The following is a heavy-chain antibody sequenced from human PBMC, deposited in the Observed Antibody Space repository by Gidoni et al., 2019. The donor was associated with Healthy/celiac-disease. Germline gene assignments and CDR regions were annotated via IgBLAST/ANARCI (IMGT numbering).Heavy chain of an antibody. CDR3: AKDYLEWLLGGDYYYGMDV. Sequence: QVQLVESGGGVVEPGRSLRLSCAASGFTFSSYGMPWVRQAPGKGLELVAVISDDGSNKYYADSVKGRFTISRDNSKNTLYLQMNSLRAEDTAVYYCAKDYLEWLLGGDYYYGMDVWGQGTTVTVSS. CDR1: GFTFSSYG. D-gene: IGHD3-3*01. CDR2: ISDDGSNK. J-gene: IGHJ6*02. V-gene: IGHV3-30*18.